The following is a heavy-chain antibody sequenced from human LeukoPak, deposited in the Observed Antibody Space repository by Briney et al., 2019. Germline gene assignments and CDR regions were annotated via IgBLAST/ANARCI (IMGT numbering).Heavy chain of an antibody. CDR3: ARDHSVAGRNYFDY. J-gene: IGHJ4*02. D-gene: IGHD6-19*01. V-gene: IGHV3-21*01. CDR1: GFTFSSYS. CDR2: ISSSSSYI. Sequence: GGSLRLSCAASGFTFSSYSMNWVRQAPGKGLEWVSSISSSSSYIYYADSVKGRFTISRDNAKNSLYLQMNSLRAEDTAVYYCARDHSVAGRNYFDYWGQGTLVTVSS.